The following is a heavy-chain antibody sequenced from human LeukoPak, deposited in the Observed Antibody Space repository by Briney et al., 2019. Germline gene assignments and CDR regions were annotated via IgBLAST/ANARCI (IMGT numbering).Heavy chain of an antibody. D-gene: IGHD5-24*01. CDR3: ASSRDGYNTIEN. CDR2: INPSGGST. V-gene: IGHV1-46*01. Sequence: ASVKVSCKASGYTFTNYYMHWVRQAPGQGLEWMGIINPSGGSTSYAQKFQGRVTMTGDTSTSTVYMELSSLRSEDTAVYYCASSRDGYNTIENWGQGTLVTVSS. CDR1: GYTFTNYY. J-gene: IGHJ4*02.